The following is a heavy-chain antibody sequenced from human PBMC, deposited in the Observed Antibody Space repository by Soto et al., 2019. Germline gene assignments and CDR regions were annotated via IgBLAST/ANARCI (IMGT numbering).Heavy chain of an antibody. CDR3: ARAYDFWSGQSFDY. J-gene: IGHJ4*02. CDR2: INHSGST. D-gene: IGHD3-3*01. Sequence: PSETLSLTCAVYGGSFSGYYWGWIRQPPGKGLEWIGEINHSGSTNYNPSLKSRVTISVDTSKNQFSLKLSSVTAADTAVYYCARAYDFWSGQSFDYWGQGTLVTVAS. CDR1: GGSFSGYY. V-gene: IGHV4-34*01.